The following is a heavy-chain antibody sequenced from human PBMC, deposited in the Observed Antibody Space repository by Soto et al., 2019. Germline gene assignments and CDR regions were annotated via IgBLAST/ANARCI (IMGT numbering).Heavy chain of an antibody. CDR2: ISAGGGTT. J-gene: IGHJ3*02. V-gene: IGHV3-23*01. Sequence: GGSLRLSCAASGFTFSSYVMSWVRQAPGKGLEWVSTISAGGGTTYYADSVKGRFTISRDNSQNTLYLQMSSLGAEDTAVYYCAKDFIPKNKVYDAFDIWGQGTMVTVSS. D-gene: IGHD3-16*02. CDR3: AKDFIPKNKVYDAFDI. CDR1: GFTFSSYV.